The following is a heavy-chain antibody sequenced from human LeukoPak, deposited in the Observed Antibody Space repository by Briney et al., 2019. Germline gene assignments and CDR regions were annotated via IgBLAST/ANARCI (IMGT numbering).Heavy chain of an antibody. V-gene: IGHV1-2*02. D-gene: IGHD1-26*01. CDR1: GYTFTGYN. CDR2: INPNSGGT. J-gene: IGHJ3*02. Sequence: ASVKVSCKASGYTFTGYNMHWVRQAPGQGLEWMGWINPNSGGTNYAQKFQGRVTMTRDTSISTAYMELSRLRSDDTAVYYCARVFGWELLRGAFDIWGQGTMVTVSS. CDR3: ARVFGWELLRGAFDI.